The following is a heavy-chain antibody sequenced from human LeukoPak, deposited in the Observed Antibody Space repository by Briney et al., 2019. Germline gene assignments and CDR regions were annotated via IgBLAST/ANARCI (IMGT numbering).Heavy chain of an antibody. CDR1: GYTFSSYY. J-gene: IGHJ4*02. D-gene: IGHD1-7*01. V-gene: IGHV1-46*01. CDR2: INPVGGST. CDR3: ARALNWNYPHFDY. Sequence: ASVKVSCKASGYTFSSYYMHWVRQAPGQGLEWMGLINPVGGSTKYAQKFQARVTMTRDTSTSTVYMELSSLRSEDTAVYYCARALNWNYPHFDYWGQGTLVTVSS.